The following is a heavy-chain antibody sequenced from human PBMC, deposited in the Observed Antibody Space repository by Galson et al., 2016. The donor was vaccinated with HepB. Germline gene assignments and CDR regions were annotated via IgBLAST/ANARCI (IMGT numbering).Heavy chain of an antibody. J-gene: IGHJ3*02. D-gene: IGHD4-17*01. Sequence: SLRLSCAASGFTFSRYGIHWVRQAPGKGLEWVAAISYDGSKKYYADSVKGRFTISRDNSKNTLYLQVNSLSADDTAVYYCAKESGDYALGHAFDIWGQGTMVTVSS. CDR2: ISYDGSKK. CDR1: GFTFSRYG. CDR3: AKESGDYALGHAFDI. V-gene: IGHV3-30*18.